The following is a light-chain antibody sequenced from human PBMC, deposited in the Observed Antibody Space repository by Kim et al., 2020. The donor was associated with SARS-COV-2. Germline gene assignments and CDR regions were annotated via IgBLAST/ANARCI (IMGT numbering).Light chain of an antibody. J-gene: IGLJ2*01. Sequence: QSALTQPASVSGSPGQSITVSCTGTSSDIGSYNYVSWYQQHPGKAPKLVIYDVNKRPSGVSDRFSGSKSGNTASPTISGLQAEDEADYYCTSYAGSSSVLFGVGTQLTVL. V-gene: IGLV2-14*03. CDR1: SSDIGSYNY. CDR3: TSYAGSSSVL. CDR2: DVN.